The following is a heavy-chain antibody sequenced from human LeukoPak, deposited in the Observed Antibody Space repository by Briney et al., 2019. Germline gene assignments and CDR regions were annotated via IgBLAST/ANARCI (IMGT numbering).Heavy chain of an antibody. V-gene: IGHV1-69*05. D-gene: IGHD4-17*01. CDR3: ARGLYGDYTL. J-gene: IGHJ4*02. CDR2: IIPLFGTA. Sequence: SVKVSCKASGGSFSNYAISWVRQAPGQGLEWMGGIIPLFGTANYAQKFQGRVTMTTDTSTSTAYMELRSLRSDDTAVYYCARGLYGDYTLWGQGTLVTVSS. CDR1: GGSFSNYA.